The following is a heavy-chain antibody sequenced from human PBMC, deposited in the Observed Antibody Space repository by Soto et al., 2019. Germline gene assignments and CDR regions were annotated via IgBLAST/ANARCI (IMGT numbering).Heavy chain of an antibody. CDR3: TWDNCGHFRSDY. J-gene: IGHJ4*02. CDR1: GLTFSDAW. V-gene: IGHV3-15*07. Sequence: EVQLVESGGGLVQPGGSLRLSCVVSGLTFSDAWMNWVRQAPGKGLEWVGRIKNKSGGEIKDYAAPVKGRFTISRXXSKNPWYLEMNSLKTEDTAVYYCTWDNCGHFRSDYWGQGTLVTVSS. D-gene: IGHD3-3*02. CDR2: IKNKSGGEIK.